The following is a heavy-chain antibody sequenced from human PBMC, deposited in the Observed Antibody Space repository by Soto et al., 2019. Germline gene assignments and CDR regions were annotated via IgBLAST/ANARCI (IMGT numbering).Heavy chain of an antibody. Sequence: PSETLSLTCTVSGGSISSGGYYWSWIRQHPGKGLEWIGYIYYSGSTYYNPSLKSRVTISVDTSKNQFSLKLSSVTAADTAVYYCARGDAYDYVWGSYRYGPVLFDYWGQGTLVTVSS. CDR2: IYYSGST. CDR3: ARGDAYDYVWGSYRYGPVLFDY. D-gene: IGHD3-16*02. CDR1: GGSISSGGYY. J-gene: IGHJ4*02. V-gene: IGHV4-31*03.